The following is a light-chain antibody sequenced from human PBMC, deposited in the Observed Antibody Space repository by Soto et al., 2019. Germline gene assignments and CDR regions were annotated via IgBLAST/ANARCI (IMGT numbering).Light chain of an antibody. CDR2: EGS. CDR3: SSYTSSSTLV. CDR1: NSDVGNYNL. Sequence: QSALTQPASVSGSPGQSITISCTGTNSDVGNYNLVSWYQQHPGKAPKLIIYEGSKRPSGVSDRFSGSKSGDTASLTISGLQAEDEADYYCSSYTSSSTLVFGGGTKLTVL. J-gene: IGLJ2*01. V-gene: IGLV2-14*02.